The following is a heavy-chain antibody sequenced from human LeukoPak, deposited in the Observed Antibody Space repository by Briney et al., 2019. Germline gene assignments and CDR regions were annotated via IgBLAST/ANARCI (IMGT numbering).Heavy chain of an antibody. Sequence: GGSLRLSCAASGFTYSSYAMHWVRQAPGKGLEWVAVISYDGSNKYYADSVKGRFTISRNNSKNTLYLQMNSLRAEDTAVYYCARAPPPPYGMDVWGQGTTVTVSS. CDR1: GFTYSSYA. J-gene: IGHJ6*02. V-gene: IGHV3-30-3*01. CDR3: ARAPPPPYGMDV. CDR2: ISYDGSNK.